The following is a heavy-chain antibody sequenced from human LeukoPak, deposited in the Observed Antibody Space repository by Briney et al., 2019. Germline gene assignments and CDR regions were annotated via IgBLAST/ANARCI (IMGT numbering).Heavy chain of an antibody. Sequence: GGSLRLSCAASGFTFSSYAMSWVRQAPGKGVEWVSAISGSGGSTYYADSVKGRFTISRDNSKNTLYLQMNSLRAEDTAVYYCAKDAPPYSSSWYGVDFQHWGQGTLVTVSS. J-gene: IGHJ1*01. CDR1: GFTFSSYA. CDR3: AKDAPPYSSSWYGVDFQH. CDR2: ISGSGGST. V-gene: IGHV3-23*01. D-gene: IGHD6-13*01.